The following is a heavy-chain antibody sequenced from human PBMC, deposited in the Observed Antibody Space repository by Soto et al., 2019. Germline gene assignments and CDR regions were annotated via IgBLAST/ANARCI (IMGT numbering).Heavy chain of an antibody. CDR3: ARVGPKAS. Sequence: QVQLQESGPGLVKPSQTLSLTCTVYGGSIITGGYYWSWIRQHPGKGLEWIGYIYYSGSTYYNPSLKSRVTISVDKSKTQFSLEMSSVTAADTAVYYCARVGPKASWGQGTVVTVSS. CDR2: IYYSGST. J-gene: IGHJ5*02. V-gene: IGHV4-31*03. D-gene: IGHD3-16*01. CDR1: GGSIITGGYY.